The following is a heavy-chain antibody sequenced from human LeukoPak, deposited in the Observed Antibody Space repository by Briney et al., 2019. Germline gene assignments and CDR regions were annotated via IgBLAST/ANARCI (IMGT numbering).Heavy chain of an antibody. CDR1: GGSISSGGYY. D-gene: IGHD6-13*01. Sequence: SQTLSLTCTVSGGSISSGGYYWSWIRQHPGKGLEWIGYIYYSGSTYYNPSLKSRVTIFVDTSKNQFSLKLTSVTAADTAVYYCARLGYSSSWYWFDPWGQGTLVTVSS. V-gene: IGHV4-31*03. CDR3: ARLGYSSSWYWFDP. CDR2: IYYSGST. J-gene: IGHJ5*02.